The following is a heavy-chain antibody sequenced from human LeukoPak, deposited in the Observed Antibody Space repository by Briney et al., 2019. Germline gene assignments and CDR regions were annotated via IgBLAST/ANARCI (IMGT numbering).Heavy chain of an antibody. J-gene: IGHJ4*02. CDR3: ARAMVRGVIRFIVAN. V-gene: IGHV3-23*01. D-gene: IGHD3-10*01. CDR2: ISGSGGST. CDR1: GFTFSSYA. Sequence: LPGGSLRLSCAAAGFTFSSYAMSWVRQAPGKGLEWVSAISGSGGSTYYADSVKGRFTISRDNSKNTLYLQMNSLRAEDTAVYYCARAMVRGVIRFIVANWGQGTMVTVSS.